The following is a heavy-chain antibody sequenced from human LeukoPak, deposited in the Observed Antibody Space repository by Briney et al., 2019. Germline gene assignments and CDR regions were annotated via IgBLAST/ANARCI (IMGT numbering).Heavy chain of an antibody. CDR1: GFTLSSYS. Sequence: GGSLRLSCAASGFTLSSYSMNWVRQAPGKGLEWVSYITGSSSTISYAASVKGRFTISRDNARNSLYLQMNSLRAEDTAVYYCATDRHWAFDYWGQGTLVTVSS. J-gene: IGHJ4*02. D-gene: IGHD3-16*01. CDR3: ATDRHWAFDY. CDR2: ITGSSSTI. V-gene: IGHV3-48*01.